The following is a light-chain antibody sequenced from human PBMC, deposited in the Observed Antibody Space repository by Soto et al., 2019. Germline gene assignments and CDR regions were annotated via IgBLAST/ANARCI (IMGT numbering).Light chain of an antibody. Sequence: QSALTQPRSVSGSPGGSVTISCTGTSSDVGGYNYVSWYQQHPGKAPELMIYDVSKRPSGVPDRFSGSKSGNTASLTISGLQPEDEADYSCCSYAGPYIHYVFGSGT. CDR1: SSDVGGYNY. J-gene: IGLJ1*01. V-gene: IGLV2-11*01. CDR3: CSYAGPYIHYV. CDR2: DVS.